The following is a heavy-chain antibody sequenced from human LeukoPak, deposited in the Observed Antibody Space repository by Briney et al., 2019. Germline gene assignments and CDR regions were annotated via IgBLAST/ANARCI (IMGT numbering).Heavy chain of an antibody. J-gene: IGHJ4*02. CDR1: GFTFSGFS. Sequence: GGSLRLSCAASGFTFSGFSMSWVRQSPTKGLEWVANIKQDGSERYYVDSVKGRFTISRDNAKNSLSLQMNNLRTEDTAVYYCVSFYETNWGRGTLVTVSS. V-gene: IGHV3-7*01. CDR2: IKQDGSER. CDR3: VSFYETN. D-gene: IGHD2-2*01.